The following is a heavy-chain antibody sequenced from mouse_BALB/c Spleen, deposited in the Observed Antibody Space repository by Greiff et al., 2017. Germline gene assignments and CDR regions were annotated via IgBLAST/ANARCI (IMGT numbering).Heavy chain of an antibody. V-gene: IGHV5-12-1*01. CDR2: ISSGGGST. Sequence: EVQLVESGGGLVKPGGSLKLSCAASGFAFSSYDMSWVRQTPEKRLEWVAYISSGGGSTYYPDTVKGRFTISRDNAKNTLYLQMSSLKSEDTAMYYCARHDDGYPYAMDYWGQGTSVTVSS. J-gene: IGHJ4*01. CDR3: ARHDDGYPYAMDY. CDR1: GFAFSSYD. D-gene: IGHD2-3*01.